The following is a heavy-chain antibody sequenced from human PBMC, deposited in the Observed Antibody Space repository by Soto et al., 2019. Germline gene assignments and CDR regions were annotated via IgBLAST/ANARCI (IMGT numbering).Heavy chain of an antibody. J-gene: IGHJ5*02. CDR3: ARDVNGGFCGA. V-gene: IGHV3-21*01. CDR2: ISSRNNDM. Sequence: EVQLVESGGGLVKPGGSLRLSCAASGFTFSSYSMNWVRQAPGKGLEWVSTISSRNNDMYYVDSVKGRFTISRDNARNSVYLQMNSLRADDTAVYYCARDVNGGFCGAWGQGTSVTVSS. D-gene: IGHD2-21*01. CDR1: GFTFSSYS.